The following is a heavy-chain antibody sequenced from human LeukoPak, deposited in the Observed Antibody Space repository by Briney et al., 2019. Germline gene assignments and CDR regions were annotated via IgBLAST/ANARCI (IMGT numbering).Heavy chain of an antibody. J-gene: IGHJ4*02. CDR1: GGSFSGYY. V-gene: IGHV4-34*01. D-gene: IGHD3-9*01. Sequence: SETLSLTCAVYGGSFSGYYWSWIRQPPGKGLEWIGEINHSGSTNYNPSLKSRVTISVDTSKNQFSLKLSSVTAADTAVYYCASVHLYDILTGSDDYWGQGTLVTVSS. CDR2: INHSGST. CDR3: ASVHLYDILTGSDDY.